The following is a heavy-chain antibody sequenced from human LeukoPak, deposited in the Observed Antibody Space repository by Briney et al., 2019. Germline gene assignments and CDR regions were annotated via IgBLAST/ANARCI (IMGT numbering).Heavy chain of an antibody. V-gene: IGHV3-15*01. Sequence: SWVRQAPGEGLEWVGRMKSKTDGGSTDYAAPVKGRFTISRDDSKNTLYLQMNSLKTEDTAVYDCTTGNLIGIPDYWGQGTLVTVSS. CDR2: MKSKTDGGST. J-gene: IGHJ4*02. CDR3: TTGNLIGIPDY.